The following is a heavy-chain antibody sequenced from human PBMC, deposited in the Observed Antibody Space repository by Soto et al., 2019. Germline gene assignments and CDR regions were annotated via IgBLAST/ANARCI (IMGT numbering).Heavy chain of an antibody. J-gene: IGHJ6*02. CDR1: GGTFSNFT. Sequence: SVKVSCKASGGTFSNFTISWVRQAPGQGLEWMGGIIPIFGTTNYAQKFRGRITITADESTSTAYMELRSLISDDTAVYYCARDWSIFGVVTPFYYYYYGMDVWGQGTTVTVSS. CDR2: IIPIFGTT. D-gene: IGHD3-3*01. CDR3: ARDWSIFGVVTPFYYYYYGMDV. V-gene: IGHV1-69*13.